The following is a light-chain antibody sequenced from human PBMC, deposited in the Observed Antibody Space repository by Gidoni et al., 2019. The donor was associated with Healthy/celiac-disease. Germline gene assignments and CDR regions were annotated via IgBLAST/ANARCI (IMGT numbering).Light chain of an antibody. V-gene: IGKV3-20*01. CDR1: QSVSSSY. Sequence: EIVLTQSPGTLSLSPGERATLSCRASQSVSSSYLAWYQKKPGQAPRLLIYGASSGSTGIPDRFSGSGSGTDFTLTISRLEPEDFAVYYCQQYGSSPRFTFGPGTKVDIK. J-gene: IGKJ3*01. CDR2: GAS. CDR3: QQYGSSPRFT.